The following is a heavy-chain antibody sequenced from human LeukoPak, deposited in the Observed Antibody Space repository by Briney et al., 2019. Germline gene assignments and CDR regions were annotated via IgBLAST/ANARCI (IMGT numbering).Heavy chain of an antibody. CDR3: ARDRHGYFDY. Sequence: GGSLRLSCAASGYTFSDHYMIWLRQAPGKGLEAISYISHNGETKYYADSVKGRLSISRDNAKSSLYLQMNSLRVEDTAVYYCARDRHGYFDYWGQGTLVTVSS. V-gene: IGHV3-11*01. CDR1: GYTFSDHY. D-gene: IGHD6-13*01. J-gene: IGHJ4*02. CDR2: ISHNGETK.